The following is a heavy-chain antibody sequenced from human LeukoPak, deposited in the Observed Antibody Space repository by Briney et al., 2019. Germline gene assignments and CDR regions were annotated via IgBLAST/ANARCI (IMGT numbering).Heavy chain of an antibody. V-gene: IGHV4-34*01. CDR3: ARGRTRLSWRDP. J-gene: IGHJ5*02. D-gene: IGHD6-6*01. Sequence: SETLSLTCAVSGESIRGYYWSWVRQSPGKGLEWIGDINQNAGTNYNPSLKSRVTMSIDSSKNRISLNVAAATAADTAIYYCARGRTRLSWRDPWGQGTLVTVSS. CDR2: INQNAGT. CDR1: GESIRGYY.